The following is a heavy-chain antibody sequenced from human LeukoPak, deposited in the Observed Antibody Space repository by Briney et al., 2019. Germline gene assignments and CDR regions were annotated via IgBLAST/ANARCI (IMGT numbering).Heavy chain of an antibody. CDR2: ISYDGSNK. V-gene: IGHV3-30-3*01. J-gene: IGHJ6*02. CDR3: ARAPSQLYYDSPYGMDV. Sequence: PGRSLRLSCAASGFTFSSYAMHWVRQAPGKGLEWVAVISYDGSNKYYADSVKGRFTISRDNSKNTLYLQMNSLRAEDTAVYYCARAPSQLYYDSPYGMDVWGQGTTVTVSS. CDR1: GFTFSSYA. D-gene: IGHD3-22*01.